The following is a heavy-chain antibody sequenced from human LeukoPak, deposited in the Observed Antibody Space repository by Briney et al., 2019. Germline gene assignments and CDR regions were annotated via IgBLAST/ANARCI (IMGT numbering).Heavy chain of an antibody. Sequence: PGGSLRLSCAASGLTFSSYSMNWVRQAPGKGLEWVSYISSSSSIISYADSVKGRFTISRDNAKNSLYLQMNSLRDEDTAVYYCARTVIAVAANWFDPWGQGTLDTVSS. CDR2: ISSSSSII. D-gene: IGHD6-19*01. V-gene: IGHV3-48*02. J-gene: IGHJ5*02. CDR1: GLTFSSYS. CDR3: ARTVIAVAANWFDP.